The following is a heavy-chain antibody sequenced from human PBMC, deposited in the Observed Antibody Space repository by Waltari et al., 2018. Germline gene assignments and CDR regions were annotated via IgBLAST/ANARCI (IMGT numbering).Heavy chain of an antibody. CDR2: INSYGGYT. CDR3: VKVMGDLGTKYGLDV. D-gene: IGHD1-1*01. CDR1: GFTFKDFD. J-gene: IGHJ6*01. Sequence: EEQLSESGGGLVQPGGSLRLSCAASGFTFKDFDMTWVRQAPGKGRGWVSNINSYGGYTQYADFVRGRLTMSRDNSRGTVSLQMNGLRAADTAVYYCVKVMGDLGTKYGLDVWGRGTTVTVSS. V-gene: IGHV3-23*01.